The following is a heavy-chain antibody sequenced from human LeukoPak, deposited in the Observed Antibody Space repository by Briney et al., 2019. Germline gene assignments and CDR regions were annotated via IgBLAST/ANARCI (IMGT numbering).Heavy chain of an antibody. Sequence: SETLSLTCTVSGGSISSHSWSWIRQPPGKGLEWIGYIYYSGSTNYNPSLKSRVTISVDTSKNQFSLKLSSVTAADTAVYYCAREVYYMDVWGKGTTVTVSS. CDR2: IYYSGST. CDR1: GGSISSHS. CDR3: AREVYYMDV. J-gene: IGHJ6*03. V-gene: IGHV4-59*11.